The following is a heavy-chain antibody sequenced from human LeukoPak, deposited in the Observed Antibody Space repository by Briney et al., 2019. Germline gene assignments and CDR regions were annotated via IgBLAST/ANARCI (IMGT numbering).Heavy chain of an antibody. Sequence: ASVKVSCKASGYTFTSYYMHWVRQAPGQGLEWMGIINPSGGSTSYAQKFQGRVTMTRDMSTSTVYMELSSLRSEDTAVYHCARDGCSSTSCSADYYYYMDVWGKGTTVTVSS. CDR1: GYTFTSYY. D-gene: IGHD2-2*01. V-gene: IGHV1-46*01. J-gene: IGHJ6*03. CDR3: ARDGCSSTSCSADYYYYMDV. CDR2: INPSGGST.